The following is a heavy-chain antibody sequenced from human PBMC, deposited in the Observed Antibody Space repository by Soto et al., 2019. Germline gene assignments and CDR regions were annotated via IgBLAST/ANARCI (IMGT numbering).Heavy chain of an antibody. CDR3: ARGSPIVLILNWFAP. J-gene: IGHJ5*02. D-gene: IGHD2-8*01. CDR2: IYYRGST. V-gene: IGHV4-31*03. Sequence: SETLSLTCTVSGVSISSGGYYWSWIRQHPGKGLEWIGYIYYRGSTYYNPSLKSRVTISVDTSKNPFPLKLSPVTAADTAVYYCARGSPIVLILNWFAPWGQGPLVTVSS. CDR1: GVSISSGGYY.